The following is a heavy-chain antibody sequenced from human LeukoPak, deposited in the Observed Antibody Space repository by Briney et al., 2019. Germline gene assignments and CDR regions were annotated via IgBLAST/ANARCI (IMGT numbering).Heavy chain of an antibody. V-gene: IGHV4-59*01. D-gene: IGHD3-10*01. CDR3: ARAIIYGSESVIGSVFDY. CDR1: GGSISTYY. CDR2: IYYSGST. Sequence: PSETLSLTCTVSGGSISTYYWSWIRQPPGKGLEWIGYIYYSGSTNYNPSLNSRVTISVDTSKNQFSLKLSSVAAADTAVYYCARAIIYGSESVIGSVFDYWGQGTLVTVSS. J-gene: IGHJ4*02.